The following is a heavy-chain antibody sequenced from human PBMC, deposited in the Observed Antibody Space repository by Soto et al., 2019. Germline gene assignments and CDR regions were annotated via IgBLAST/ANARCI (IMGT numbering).Heavy chain of an antibody. D-gene: IGHD4-4*01. J-gene: IGHJ6*02. CDR2: IIPIFGTA. CDR3: ARDRSPYRQKYYYGMDV. V-gene: IGHV1-69*01. Sequence: QVQLVQSGAEVKKPGSSVKVSCKASGGTFSSYAISWVRQAPGQGLEWMGGIIPIFGTANYAQKFQGRVTITADESTSTAYMELSSLRSEDTAVYYCARDRSPYRQKYYYGMDVWGQGTTVTVSS. CDR1: GGTFSSYA.